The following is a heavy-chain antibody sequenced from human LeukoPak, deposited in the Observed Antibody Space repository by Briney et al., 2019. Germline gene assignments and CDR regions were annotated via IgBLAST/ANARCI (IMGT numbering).Heavy chain of an antibody. D-gene: IGHD3-22*01. V-gene: IGHV3-21*01. Sequence: GGSLRLSCPASGFTFSGYIINWVRQAPRKGLEWVSSISSSSSYIYYPDSVKGRFTISRHNAKKSLYLQMNSLRAEDTAVYYCARGCYYDSICGLDWFVPWGQETLVTVSS. CDR3: ARGCYYDSICGLDWFVP. J-gene: IGHJ5*02. CDR2: ISSSSSYI. CDR1: GFTFSGYI.